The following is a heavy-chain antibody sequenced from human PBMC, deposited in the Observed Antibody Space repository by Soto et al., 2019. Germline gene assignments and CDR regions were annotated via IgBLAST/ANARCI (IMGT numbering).Heavy chain of an antibody. V-gene: IGHV5-51*01. CDR1: GYSFTSYW. D-gene: IGHD6-19*01. J-gene: IGHJ6*02. Sequence: GESLKISCKGSGYSFTSYWIGWVRQMPGKGLEWMGIIYPGDSDTRYSPSFQGQVTISADKSISTAYLQWSSLKASDTAMYYCARRVAVAGGGYYYYGMDVWGQGTTVTVSS. CDR2: IYPGDSDT. CDR3: ARRVAVAGGGYYYYGMDV.